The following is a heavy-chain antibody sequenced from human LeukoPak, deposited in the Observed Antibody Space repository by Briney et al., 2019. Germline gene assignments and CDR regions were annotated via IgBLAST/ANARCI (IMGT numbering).Heavy chain of an antibody. V-gene: IGHV4-34*01. CDR2: INHSGST. D-gene: IGHD5-12*01. CDR3: ACNAVRYSAYDREEDPSDI. Sequence: SETLSLTCAVYGGSFTGNYWRWIRQPPGKGLEWIGEINHSGSTKYNPSLKSRVAMSVDASTNQFFLRLTSVTAADTAVYYCACNAVRYSAYDREEDPSDIWGQETMVTVSS. J-gene: IGHJ3*02. CDR1: GGSFTGNY.